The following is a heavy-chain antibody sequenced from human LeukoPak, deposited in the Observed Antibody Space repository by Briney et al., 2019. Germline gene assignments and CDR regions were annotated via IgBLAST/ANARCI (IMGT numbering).Heavy chain of an antibody. J-gene: IGHJ3*02. D-gene: IGHD3-22*01. Sequence: ASVKVSCKASGYTFTSYAMNWVRQAPGQGLEWMGWINTNTGNPTYAQGFTGRFVFSLDSSVSTAYLQISSLKAEDTAVYYCARAVYYYDSSGLDAFDIWDQGTMVTVSS. CDR2: INTNTGNP. V-gene: IGHV7-4-1*02. CDR3: ARAVYYYDSSGLDAFDI. CDR1: GYTFTSYA.